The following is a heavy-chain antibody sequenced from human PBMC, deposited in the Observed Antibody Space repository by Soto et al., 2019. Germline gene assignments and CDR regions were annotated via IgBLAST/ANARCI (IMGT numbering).Heavy chain of an antibody. V-gene: IGHV4-59*01. J-gene: IGHJ4*02. CDR2: IFYTGNT. Sequence: SERLSLTCTVSSRSISSYYCSCTRQPPGKGLEWIGYIFYTGNTDYNPTLKIRVTISVDTSKNEFSMKLTPVTPADTAVSDCARFDHGWHDYWGQGTMVTVSS. D-gene: IGHD6-19*01. CDR1: SRSISSYY. CDR3: ARFDHGWHDY.